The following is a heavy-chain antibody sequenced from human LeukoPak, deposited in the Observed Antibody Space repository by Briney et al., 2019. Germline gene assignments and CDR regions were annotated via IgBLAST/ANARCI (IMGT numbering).Heavy chain of an antibody. CDR2: ISISGTKT. J-gene: IGHJ4*02. CDR1: EFDFSTHA. Sequence: GGSLRLSCAASEFDFSTHAMTWVRQAPGKGLKWVSAISISGTKTYYADSVKGRFTISRDNSKNTLYLQMYSLRAEDTAVYYCANEIRPNDYWGQGTLVTVSS. CDR3: ANEIRPNDY. V-gene: IGHV3-23*01. D-gene: IGHD4-17*01.